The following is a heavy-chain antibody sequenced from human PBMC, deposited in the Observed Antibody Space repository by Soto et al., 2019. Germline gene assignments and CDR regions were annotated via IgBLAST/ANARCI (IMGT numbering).Heavy chain of an antibody. Sequence: SETLSLTCTVSGGSISSGGYYWSWIRQHPGKGLEWIGYIYYSGSTYYNPSLKSRVTISVDTSKNQFSLKLSSVTAADTAVYYCARGGTYDSSGYNNWFDPWGQGTLVTVSS. D-gene: IGHD3-22*01. J-gene: IGHJ5*02. CDR2: IYYSGST. CDR1: GGSISSGGYY. V-gene: IGHV4-31*03. CDR3: ARGGTYDSSGYNNWFDP.